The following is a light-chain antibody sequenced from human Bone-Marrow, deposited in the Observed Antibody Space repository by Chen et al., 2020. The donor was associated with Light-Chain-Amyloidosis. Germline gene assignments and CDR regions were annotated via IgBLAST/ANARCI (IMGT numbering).Light chain of an antibody. V-gene: IGKV4-1*01. J-gene: IGKJ1*01. CDR3: QQFYTTPWT. CDR2: WAY. Sequence: DIVMTQSPDSVAVSLGERATINCKSSENLLNSSNKKSGLVWYQQKSGQPPKLLIYWAYVREVGVPDRFSGSGSGTDFTLSISSLQAEDVAVYYCQQFYTTPWTFGQGTKVEIK. CDR1: ENLLNSSNKKSG.